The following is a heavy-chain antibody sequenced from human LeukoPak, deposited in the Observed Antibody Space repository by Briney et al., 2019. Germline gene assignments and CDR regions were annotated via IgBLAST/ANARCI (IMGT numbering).Heavy chain of an antibody. CDR3: AREPLVVGATVDY. J-gene: IGHJ4*02. D-gene: IGHD1-26*01. CDR1: GYTFTKYG. Sequence: ASVKVPCKASGYTFTKYGISWVRQAPGQGLEWMGWISAYNGNTNYAQKLQGRVTMTTDTSMSTAFMELRSLRSDDTAVYYCAREPLVVGATVDYWGQGTLVTVSS. V-gene: IGHV1-18*01. CDR2: ISAYNGNT.